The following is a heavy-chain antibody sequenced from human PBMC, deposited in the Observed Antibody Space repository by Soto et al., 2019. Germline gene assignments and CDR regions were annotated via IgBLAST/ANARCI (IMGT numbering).Heavy chain of an antibody. V-gene: IGHV6-1*01. Sequence: QVQLQQSGPGLVKPSQTLLLTCDISGDSVSSNTAGWNWVRQSPSRGLEWLGRTYYRSKWYYDYALSVRSRITINPDTSKNQYSLQLSSVTPEDTAVYYCARGEQYSGRIFDYWGQGTLVTVSS. J-gene: IGHJ4*01. CDR2: TYYRSKWYY. CDR3: ARGEQYSGRIFDY. CDR1: GDSVSSNTAG. D-gene: IGHD1-26*01.